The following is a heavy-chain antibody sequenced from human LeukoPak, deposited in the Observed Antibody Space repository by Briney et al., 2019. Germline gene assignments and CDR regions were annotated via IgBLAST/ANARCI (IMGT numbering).Heavy chain of an antibody. D-gene: IGHD3-22*01. CDR2: ISGRGGST. Sequence: GGSLRLSCAASGFTFSSYAMSWVRQAPGKGLEWVSSISGRGGSTYYADSVKGRFTISRDNSRNTLYLQMNSMRAKDTAVYYCAKDRRPVYYYDSSGYYPDYWGQGTLVTVSS. CDR1: GFTFSSYA. CDR3: AKDRRPVYYYDSSGYYPDY. V-gene: IGHV3-23*01. J-gene: IGHJ4*02.